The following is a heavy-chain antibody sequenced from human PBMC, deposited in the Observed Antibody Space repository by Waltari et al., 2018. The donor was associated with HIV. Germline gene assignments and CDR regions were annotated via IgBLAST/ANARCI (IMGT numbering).Heavy chain of an antibody. CDR1: GFTLTKAW. CDR2: IKSEVDGGST. D-gene: IGHD3-10*01. V-gene: IGHV3-15*01. Sequence: EVQVVASGGGLVKPGGSLRLSCVGSGFTLTKAWVSWVRPAPGKGLEWVGRIKSEVDGGSTDYATPVKGRFTISRGDSENSLYLQMNNLKAEDTAVYYCTTAHTLYGSGSCYFGGQGTLVTVAS. J-gene: IGHJ4*02. CDR3: TTAHTLYGSGSCYF.